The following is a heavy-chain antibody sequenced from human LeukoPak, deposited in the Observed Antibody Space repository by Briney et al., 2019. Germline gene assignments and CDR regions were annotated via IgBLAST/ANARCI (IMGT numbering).Heavy chain of an antibody. CDR3: ARSPSRYCTNGVCPYGMDV. CDR1: GGSFSDYF. V-gene: IGHV4-59*01. Sequence: SETLSLTCAVYGGSFSDYFWSWIRQPPGKGLEWIGYIYYSGSTNYNPSLKSRVTISVDTSKSQFSLKLSSVTAADTAVYYCARSPSRYCTNGVCPYGMDVWGQGTTVTVSS. D-gene: IGHD2-8*01. J-gene: IGHJ6*02. CDR2: IYYSGST.